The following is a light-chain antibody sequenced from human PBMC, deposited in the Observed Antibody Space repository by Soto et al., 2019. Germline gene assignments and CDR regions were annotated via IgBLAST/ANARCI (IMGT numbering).Light chain of an antibody. CDR2: GAS. Sequence: EIVLTQSPGTLSLSPGERATLSCKASQSVSANYLAWYQQRPGEAPRLVIYGASSRATGIPDRFSGSGSGTDFALTISRLEPEDFAVYYCQQYGTSSITFGQGTRLEIK. CDR1: QSVSANY. CDR3: QQYGTSSIT. V-gene: IGKV3-20*01. J-gene: IGKJ5*01.